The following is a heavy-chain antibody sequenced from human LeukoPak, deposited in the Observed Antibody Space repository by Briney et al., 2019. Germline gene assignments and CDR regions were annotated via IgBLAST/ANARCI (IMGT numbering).Heavy chain of an antibody. Sequence: GASVKVSCKASGYTFTSYGISWVRQAPGQGLEWMGWISAYNGNTNYAQKFQGRVTMTRDTSISTAYMELSSLRSEDTAVYYCARVGSSGWYEGDYWGQGTLVTVSS. CDR3: ARVGSSGWYEGDY. V-gene: IGHV1-18*01. CDR2: ISAYNGNT. J-gene: IGHJ4*02. D-gene: IGHD6-19*01. CDR1: GYTFTSYG.